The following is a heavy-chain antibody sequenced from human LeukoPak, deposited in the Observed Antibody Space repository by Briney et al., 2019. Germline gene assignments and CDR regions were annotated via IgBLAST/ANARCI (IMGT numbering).Heavy chain of an antibody. CDR2: IRYDGSNK. Sequence: PGGSLRLSCAASGFTFSSYAMHWVRQAPGKGLEWVAFIRYDGSNKYYADSVKGRFTISRDNSKNTLYLQMNSLRAEDTAVYYCAKGGCSSTSCYYYYYYMDVWGKGTTVTISS. CDR1: GFTFSSYA. D-gene: IGHD2-2*01. J-gene: IGHJ6*03. V-gene: IGHV3-30*02. CDR3: AKGGCSSTSCYYYYYYMDV.